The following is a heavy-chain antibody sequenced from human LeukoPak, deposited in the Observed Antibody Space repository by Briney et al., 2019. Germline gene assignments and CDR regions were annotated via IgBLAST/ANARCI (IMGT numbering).Heavy chain of an antibody. D-gene: IGHD3-10*01. J-gene: IGHJ4*02. Sequence: SKTLSLTCAVSGYSISSGYYWGWIRQPPGKGLEWIGSIYHSGSTYYNPSLKSRVTISVDTSKNQFSLKLSSVTAADTAVYYCARTQWFGELLFDYWGQGTLVTVSS. V-gene: IGHV4-38-2*01. CDR1: GYSISSGYY. CDR3: ARTQWFGELLFDY. CDR2: IYHSGST.